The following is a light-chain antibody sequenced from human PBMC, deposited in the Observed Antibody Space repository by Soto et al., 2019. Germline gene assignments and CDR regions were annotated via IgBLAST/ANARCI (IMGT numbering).Light chain of an antibody. CDR1: SSNIGSNT. CDR3: AAWDGSLNGVV. V-gene: IGLV1-44*01. CDR2: SNN. Sequence: QSVLTQPPSASGTPGQRVTISCSGSSSNIGSNTVNWYQQLPGTAPNLLIYSNNQRPSGVPGRFSGSKSGTSASLAISGLQSEEEADYYCAAWDGSLNGVVFGGGTKLTVL. J-gene: IGLJ2*01.